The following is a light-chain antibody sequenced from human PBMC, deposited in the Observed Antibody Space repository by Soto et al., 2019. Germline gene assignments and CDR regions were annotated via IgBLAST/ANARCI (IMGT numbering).Light chain of an antibody. J-gene: IGKJ3*01. CDR2: DTS. CDR3: QQRTNWPRSFT. CDR1: QSVSSY. V-gene: IGKV3-11*01. Sequence: EIVLSQCPATLSLSPGERATLSCRASQSVSSYLAWYQQKPGQAPRLLIYDTSKRATGIPARFSGSGSGTDLTLTISSLEPEDFAVYYCQQRTNWPRSFTFRPATNVDIK.